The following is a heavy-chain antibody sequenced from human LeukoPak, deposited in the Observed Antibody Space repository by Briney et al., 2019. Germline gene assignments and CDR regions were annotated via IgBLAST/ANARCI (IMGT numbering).Heavy chain of an antibody. CDR3: ARELYYDFWSGYYTPQTDYYYYGMDV. J-gene: IGHJ6*02. D-gene: IGHD3-3*01. V-gene: IGHV3-23*01. Sequence: GGSLRLSCAASGFTFSSYAMSWVRQAPGKGLEWVSAISGSGGSTHYADSVKGRFTISRDNSKNTLYLQMNSLRAEDTAVYYCARELYYDFWSGYYTPQTDYYYYGMDVWGQGTTVTVSS. CDR2: ISGSGGST. CDR1: GFTFSSYA.